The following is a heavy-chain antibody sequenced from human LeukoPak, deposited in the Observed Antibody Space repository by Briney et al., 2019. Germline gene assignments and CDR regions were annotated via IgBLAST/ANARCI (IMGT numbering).Heavy chain of an antibody. CDR2: INPNSGGT. D-gene: IGHD3-22*01. J-gene: IGHJ4*02. CDR1: GYTFTGYY. Sequence: ASVKVSCKASGYTFTGYYMRWVRQAPGQGLEWMGWINPNSGGTNYAQKFQGRVTMTRDTSTSTVYMELSSLRSEDTAVYYCARDSSGYYYRFDYWGQGTLVTVSS. V-gene: IGHV1-2*02. CDR3: ARDSSGYYYRFDY.